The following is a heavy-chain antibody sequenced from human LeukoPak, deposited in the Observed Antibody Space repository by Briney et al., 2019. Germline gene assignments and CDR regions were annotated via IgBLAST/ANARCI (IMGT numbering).Heavy chain of an antibody. CDR1: GFTFRSYG. V-gene: IGHV3-23*01. CDR2: LSDGGGSR. J-gene: IGHJ4*02. D-gene: IGHD6-6*01. CDR3: AKRVEYSSSSGGYFDY. Sequence: GSLRLSCAASGFTFRSYGMSWVRQAPGKGLEWVSALSDGGGSRYYADSVKGRFTISRDNSENTLYLQMNNLRAEDTAVYYCAKRVEYSSSSGGYFDYWGQGTLVTVSS.